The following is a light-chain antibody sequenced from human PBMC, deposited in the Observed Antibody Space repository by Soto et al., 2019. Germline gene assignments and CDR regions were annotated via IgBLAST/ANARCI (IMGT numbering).Light chain of an antibody. CDR3: QQYASSLT. CDR1: QSVDSAF. Sequence: EIVLTQSPGSLSLSLGERATLSCRASQSVDSAFFAWYQQKPGQPPRLLMYGASRRATGIPDRCSGSGSGTDFTLTISRLEPEDFAVYYGQQYASSLTFGQGTKVEI. J-gene: IGKJ1*01. CDR2: GAS. V-gene: IGKV3-20*01.